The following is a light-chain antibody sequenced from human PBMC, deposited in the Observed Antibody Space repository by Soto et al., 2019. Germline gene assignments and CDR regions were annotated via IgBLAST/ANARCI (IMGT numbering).Light chain of an antibody. V-gene: IGKV3-20*01. J-gene: IGKJ1*01. CDR2: AAS. CDR3: QQYGRSPWT. CDR1: QSIGSN. Sequence: EIVMTQSPATLSVSPVERATLSGRASQSIGSNLAWYQQKPGQAPRLLIYAASIRATGIPDRFSGSGSGTDFTLTIRRLEPEDFAVYYCQQYGRSPWTFGQGTKVDIK.